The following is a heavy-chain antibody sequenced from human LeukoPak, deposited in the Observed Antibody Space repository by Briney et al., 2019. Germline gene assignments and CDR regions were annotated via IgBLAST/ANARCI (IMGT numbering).Heavy chain of an antibody. CDR1: GFTFSSYA. CDR2: TSYDGNNK. Sequence: GGSLRLSCAASGFTFSSYAMHWVRQAPGKGLEWLAVTSYDGNNKYYADSVKGRFTISRDNSKNTLYLQMNSLRAEDTAVYYCARDQARYYDSSGYSPLGYWGQGTLVTVSS. D-gene: IGHD3-22*01. V-gene: IGHV3-30-3*01. CDR3: ARDQARYYDSSGYSPLGY. J-gene: IGHJ4*02.